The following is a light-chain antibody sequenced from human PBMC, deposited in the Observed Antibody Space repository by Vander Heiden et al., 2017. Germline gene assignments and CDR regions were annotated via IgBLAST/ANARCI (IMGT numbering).Light chain of an antibody. CDR1: KLGEKY. V-gene: IGLV3-1*01. CDR3: QAWDSSIHVV. Sequence: SYELTPPPSVSVSPGQTASITCSGDKLGEKYACWYQQKPGQSPVLVIYQDSKRPSGIPERFSGSNSGNTATLTISGTQAMDEADYYCQAWDSSIHVVFGGGTKLTVL. J-gene: IGLJ2*01. CDR2: QDS.